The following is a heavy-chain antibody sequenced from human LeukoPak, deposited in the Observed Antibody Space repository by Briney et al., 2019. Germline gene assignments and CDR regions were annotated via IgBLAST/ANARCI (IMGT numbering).Heavy chain of an antibody. CDR3: ARGINLYGDYTSFDY. CDR1: GGTFSSYA. J-gene: IGHJ4*02. D-gene: IGHD4-17*01. Sequence: SVKVSCKASGGTFSSYAISWVRQAPGQGLEWMGGIIPIFGTANYAQKFQGRVTITTDESTSTAYVELSSLRSEDTAVYYCARGINLYGDYTSFDYWGQGTLVTVS. CDR2: IIPIFGTA. V-gene: IGHV1-69*05.